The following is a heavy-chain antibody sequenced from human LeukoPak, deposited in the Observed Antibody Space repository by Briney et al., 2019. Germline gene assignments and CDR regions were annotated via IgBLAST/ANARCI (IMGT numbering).Heavy chain of an antibody. J-gene: IGHJ4*02. V-gene: IGHV3-23*01. CDR2: ITGSGGST. Sequence: PGGSLRLSCAASGFTFSSYAMNRVRQAPGKGLEWVSIITGSGGSTYYADSVKGRFTISRDNSKNTLYLQVNSLRAEDTAIYYCAKSSLKYYFDSWGQGTLVTVSS. CDR1: GFTFSSYA. CDR3: AKSSLKYYFDS. D-gene: IGHD6-6*01.